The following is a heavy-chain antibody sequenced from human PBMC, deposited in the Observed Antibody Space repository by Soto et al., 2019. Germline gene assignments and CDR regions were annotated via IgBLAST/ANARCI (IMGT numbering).Heavy chain of an antibody. V-gene: IGHV3-7*04. CDR3: ATDLNWEQY. D-gene: IGHD7-27*01. CDR2: IKPDGSER. Sequence: EVQLVESGGGLVQPGGSLRLSCAASGFTFGTYWMTWVRQATGKGLECVGNIKPDGSERYYVDSVKGRFTISRDNAKNSLYLHMNSLRAEDTSVYSCATDLNWEQYWGQGTLVTVSS. CDR1: GFTFGTYW. J-gene: IGHJ4*02.